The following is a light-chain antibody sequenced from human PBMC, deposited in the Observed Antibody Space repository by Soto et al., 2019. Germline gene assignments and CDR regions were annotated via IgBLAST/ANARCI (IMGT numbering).Light chain of an antibody. CDR1: NIGSKN. V-gene: IGLV3-9*01. CDR3: QVWDSSTGV. Sequence: SYELTQPLSVSVALGQTARITCGGNNIGSKNVHWYQQKPGQAPVLVIYRDSNRPSGIPERFSGSNSGNTATLTLSRAQAGDEADYYCQVWDSSTGVFGGGTKLTVL. CDR2: RDS. J-gene: IGLJ2*01.